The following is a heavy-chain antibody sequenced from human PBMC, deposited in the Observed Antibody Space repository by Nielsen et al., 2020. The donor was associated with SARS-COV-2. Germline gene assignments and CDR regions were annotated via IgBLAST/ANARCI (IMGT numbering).Heavy chain of an antibody. Sequence: WVRQAPGQGLEWMGRINPNSGGTNYAQKFQGWVTMTRDTSISTAYMELSRLRSDDTAVYYCARAEGGSLGELSPSMNFDYWGQGTPVTVSS. J-gene: IGHJ4*02. D-gene: IGHD3-16*02. CDR3: ARAEGGSLGELSPSMNFDY. CDR2: INPNSGGT. V-gene: IGHV1-2*04.